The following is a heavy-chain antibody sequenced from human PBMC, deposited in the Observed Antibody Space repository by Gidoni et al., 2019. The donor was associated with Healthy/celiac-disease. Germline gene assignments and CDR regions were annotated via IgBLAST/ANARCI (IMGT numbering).Heavy chain of an antibody. CDR1: GGSISSSSYY. D-gene: IGHD3-10*01. J-gene: IGHJ5*02. Sequence: QLQLQESGPGLVKPSETLSLTCTVSGGSISSSSYYWGWIRQPPGKGLEWIGSIYYSGSTYYNPSLKSRVTISVDTSKNQFSLKLSSVTAADTAVYYCARQVITMVRGADGHWFDPWGQGTLVTVSS. V-gene: IGHV4-39*01. CDR3: ARQVITMVRGADGHWFDP. CDR2: IYYSGST.